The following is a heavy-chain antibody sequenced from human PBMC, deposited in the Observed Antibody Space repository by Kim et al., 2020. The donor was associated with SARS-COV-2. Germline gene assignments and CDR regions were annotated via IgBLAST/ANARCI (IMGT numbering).Heavy chain of an antibody. Sequence: SETLSLTCAVYGGSFSGYYWSWIRQPPGKGLEWIGEINHSGSTNYNPSLKSRVTISVDTSKNQFSLKLSSVTAADTAVYYCARLRYQLLWDWFDPWGQGTLVTVSS. J-gene: IGHJ5*02. CDR2: INHSGST. V-gene: IGHV4-34*01. CDR1: GGSFSGYY. CDR3: ARLRYQLLWDWFDP. D-gene: IGHD2-2*01.